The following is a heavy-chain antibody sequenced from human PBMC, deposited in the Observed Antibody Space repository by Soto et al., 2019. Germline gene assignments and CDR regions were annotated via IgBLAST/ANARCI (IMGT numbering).Heavy chain of an antibody. CDR2: IYYSGST. CDR3: ARGSMYYDFWSGYPFDY. J-gene: IGHJ4*02. D-gene: IGHD3-3*01. V-gene: IGHV4-61*01. Sequence: KASETLSLTCTVSGGSVSSGSYYWSWIRQPPGKGLEWIGYIYYSGSTNYNPSLKSRVTISVDTSKNQFSLKLSSVTAADTAVYYCARGSMYYDFWSGYPFDYWGQGTLVTVS. CDR1: GGSVSSGSYY.